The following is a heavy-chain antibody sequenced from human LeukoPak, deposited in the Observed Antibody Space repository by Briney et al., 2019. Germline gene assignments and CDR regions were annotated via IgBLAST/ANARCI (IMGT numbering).Heavy chain of an antibody. D-gene: IGHD3-10*01. Sequence: GGSLRLSCTGSGFIFSSYWMHWVRQAPGKGLVWVSRINGDGSSTNYADSVKGRFTISGDNAKNTLYLQMNSLRAEDTALYYCAKDFYGPDYWGQGALVTVSS. CDR2: INGDGSST. CDR3: AKDFYGPDY. CDR1: GFIFSSYW. V-gene: IGHV3-74*01. J-gene: IGHJ4*02.